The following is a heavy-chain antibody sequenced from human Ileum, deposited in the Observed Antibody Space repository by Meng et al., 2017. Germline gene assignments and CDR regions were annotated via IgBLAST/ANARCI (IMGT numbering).Heavy chain of an antibody. CDR3: GRDSYGDYPPII. D-gene: IGHD4-17*01. CDR1: GFSFSTFT. Sequence: VGSGGGLVKPGGSLRLSCAASGFSFSTFTMNWVRQAPGKGLEWVSSISSRSSDIYYADSVRGRFTISRDNAKNSLFLQIHSLRAEDTAVYYCGRDSYGDYPPIIGGQGTLVTVSS. V-gene: IGHV3-21*01. J-gene: IGHJ4*02. CDR2: ISSRSSDI.